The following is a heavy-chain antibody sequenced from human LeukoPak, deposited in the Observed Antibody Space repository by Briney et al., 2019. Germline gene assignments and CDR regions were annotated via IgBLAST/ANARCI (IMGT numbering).Heavy chain of an antibody. CDR2: IIPIFGTA. D-gene: IGHD4-11*01. CDR3: ARGGPSTTVTSRTFDY. J-gene: IGHJ4*02. V-gene: IGHV1-69*13. Sequence: SVKVSCKASGYTFTSYGISWVRQAPGQGLEWMGGIIPIFGTANYAQKFQGRVTITADESTSTAYMELSSLRSEDTAVYYCARGGPSTTVTSRTFDYWGQGTLVTVSS. CDR1: GYTFTSYG.